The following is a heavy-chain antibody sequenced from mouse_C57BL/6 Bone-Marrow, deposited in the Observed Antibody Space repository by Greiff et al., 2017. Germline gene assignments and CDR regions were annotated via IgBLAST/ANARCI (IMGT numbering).Heavy chain of an antibody. V-gene: IGHV14-3*02. J-gene: IGHJ2*01. CDR2: IDPANGNT. CDR1: GFNFKDSY. CDR3: ASTTVVYFDY. D-gene: IGHD1-1*01. Sequence: VQLQQSGAELVKPGASVKLSCTASGFNFKDSYMHWVKQRPEQGLEWIGRIDPANGNTKYDPKFQGKATITADTSSNTAYLQLSSLTSEDTAVYYCASTTVVYFDYGGQGTTLTVSA.